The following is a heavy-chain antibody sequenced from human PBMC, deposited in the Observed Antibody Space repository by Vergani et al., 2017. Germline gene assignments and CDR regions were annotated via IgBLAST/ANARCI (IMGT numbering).Heavy chain of an antibody. D-gene: IGHD3-10*01. Sequence: QVQLVESGGGVVQPGRSLRLPCAASGFTFSSYAMHWVRQAPGKGLEWVAVISYDGSNKYYADSVKGRFTISRDKSKNTLYLQMNSLRAEDTAVYYCARDLYGSWTSCWFDPWGQGTLVTVSS. CDR1: GFTFSSYA. CDR2: ISYDGSNK. J-gene: IGHJ5*02. V-gene: IGHV3-30*01. CDR3: ARDLYGSWTSCWFDP.